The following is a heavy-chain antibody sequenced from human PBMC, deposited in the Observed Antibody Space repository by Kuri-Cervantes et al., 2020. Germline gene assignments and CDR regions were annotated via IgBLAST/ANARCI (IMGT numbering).Heavy chain of an antibody. CDR1: GYTFTSYY. CDR3: ARGRHPRITIFGVVIRAALHFDY. J-gene: IGHJ4*02. V-gene: IGHV1-46*01. CDR2: INPSGGST. Sequence: ASVKVSYKASGYTFTSYYMHWVRQAPGQGLEWMGIINPSGGSTSYAQKFQGRVTMTRNTSISTAYMELSSLRSEDTAVYYCARGRHPRITIFGVVIRAALHFDYWGQGTLVTVSS. D-gene: IGHD3-3*01.